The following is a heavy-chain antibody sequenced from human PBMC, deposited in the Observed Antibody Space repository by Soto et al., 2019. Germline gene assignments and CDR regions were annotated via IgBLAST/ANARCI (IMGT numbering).Heavy chain of an antibody. CDR1: GFTFITYW. Sequence: GGSLRLSCAASGFTFITYWMTWVRQAPGKGLEWAANIKQDGSEKYYVDSVKGRFTISRDNAKNSVYLQMNSLRAEDTAVYYCVRDYGRSYFDYWGQGTLVTVSS. CDR2: IKQDGSEK. CDR3: VRDYGRSYFDY. D-gene: IGHD3-16*01. V-gene: IGHV3-7*03. J-gene: IGHJ4*02.